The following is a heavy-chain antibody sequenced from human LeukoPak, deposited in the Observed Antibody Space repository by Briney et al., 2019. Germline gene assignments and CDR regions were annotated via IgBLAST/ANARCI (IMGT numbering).Heavy chain of an antibody. V-gene: IGHV4-59*12. Sequence: SETLSLTCTVSGGSISSYYWSWIRQSPGKGLEWIAYIYYTGRTNYNPSLKSRVTISVDTSKNQFSLKLSSVTAADTAVYYCARDGSRGDDGFDIWGQGTMVTVSS. D-gene: IGHD5-12*01. CDR3: ARDGSRGDDGFDI. CDR2: IYYTGRT. CDR1: GGSISSYY. J-gene: IGHJ3*02.